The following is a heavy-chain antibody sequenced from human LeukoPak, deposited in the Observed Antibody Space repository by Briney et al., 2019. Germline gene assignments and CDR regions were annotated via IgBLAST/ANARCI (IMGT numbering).Heavy chain of an antibody. Sequence: SETLSLTCAVYGGSFSGYYWSWIRQPPGKGLEWIGEINHSGSTNYNPSLKSRVTISVDTSKNQFSLKLSSVTAADTAVYYCARDKINYYGSGSSIYNWFDPWGQGTLVTVSS. CDR1: GGSFSGYY. CDR2: INHSGST. CDR3: ARDKINYYGSGSSIYNWFDP. J-gene: IGHJ5*02. V-gene: IGHV4-34*01. D-gene: IGHD3-10*01.